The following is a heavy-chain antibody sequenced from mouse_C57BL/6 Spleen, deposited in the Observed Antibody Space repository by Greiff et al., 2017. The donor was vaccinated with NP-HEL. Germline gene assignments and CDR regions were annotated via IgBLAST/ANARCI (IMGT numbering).Heavy chain of an antibody. D-gene: IGHD1-1*01. V-gene: IGHV1-59*01. CDR1: GYTFTSYW. CDR3: ARGSRGSSMFEGHSL. Sequence: QVQLKQPGAELVRPGTSVKLSCKASGYTFTSYWMHWVKQRPGQGLEWIGVIDPSDSYTNYNQKFKGKATLTVDTSSSTAYMQLSSLTSEDSAVYYCARGSRGSSMFEGHSLWGQGTLVTVSA. J-gene: IGHJ3*01. CDR2: IDPSDSYT.